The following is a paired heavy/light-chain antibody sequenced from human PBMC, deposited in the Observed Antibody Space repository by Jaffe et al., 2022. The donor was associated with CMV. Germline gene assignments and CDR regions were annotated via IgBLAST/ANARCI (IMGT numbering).Heavy chain of an antibody. CDR1: GGTFSSYA. CDR3: ARAIDGYNFDYYYYGMDV. D-gene: IGHD5-12*01. V-gene: IGHV1-69*01. CDR2: IIPIFGTA. Sequence: QVQLVQSGAEVKKPGSSVKVSCKASGGTFSSYAISWVRQAPGQGLEWMGGIIPIFGTANYAQKFQGRVTITADESTSTAYMELSSLRSEDTAVYYCARAIDGYNFDYYYYGMDVWGQGTTVTVSS. J-gene: IGHJ6*02.
Light chain of an antibody. J-gene: IGKJ3*01. CDR2: LGS. V-gene: IGKV2-28*01. CDR3: MQALQILFT. Sequence: DIVMTQSPLSLPVTPGEPASISCRSSQSLLHSNGYNYLDWYLQKPGQSPQLLIYLGSNRASGVPDRFSGSGSGTDFTLKISRVEAEDVGVYYCMQALQILFTFGPGTKVDIK. CDR1: QSLLHSNGYNY.